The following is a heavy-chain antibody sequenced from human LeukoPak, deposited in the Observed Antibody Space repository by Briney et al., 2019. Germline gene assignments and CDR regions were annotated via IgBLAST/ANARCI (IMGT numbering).Heavy chain of an antibody. Sequence: PGGSLRLSCAASGFTFSSYSMNWVRQAPGKGLEWVSSISSSSSYIYYADSVKGRFTISRDNAKNSLYLQMNSLRAEDTAVYYCARVASSEGDPADYWGQGTLVTVSS. CDR1: GFTFSSYS. J-gene: IGHJ4*02. V-gene: IGHV3-21*01. D-gene: IGHD3-22*01. CDR2: ISSSSSYI. CDR3: ARVASSEGDPADY.